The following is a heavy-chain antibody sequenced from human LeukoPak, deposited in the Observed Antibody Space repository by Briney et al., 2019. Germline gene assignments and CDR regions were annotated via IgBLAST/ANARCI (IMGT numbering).Heavy chain of an antibody. V-gene: IGHV4-59*08. J-gene: IGHJ4*02. CDR2: IYCKRGV. CDR1: VGSISSYY. D-gene: IGHD1-26*01. CDR3: ARHGGSYSFDS. Sequence: SEALSLTCIVPVGSISSYYWSSMREPPGKGLEWGGYIYCKRGVSNNLSLKCRVTISIHKSTNNTPLKFSSATAADTAVYYCARHGGSYSFDSWGQGTLVTVSS.